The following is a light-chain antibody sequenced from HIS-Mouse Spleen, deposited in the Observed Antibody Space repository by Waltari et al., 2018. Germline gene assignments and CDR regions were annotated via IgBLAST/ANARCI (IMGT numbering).Light chain of an antibody. CDR2: EGS. Sequence: QSALTQPASASGSPGQSITISCTGTSSDVGSYNLVSWYQQHPGKAPKLMIYEGSNRPSGVSTRFSGSKSGNTAALTISGLQAEDEADYYCCSYAGSSTFVVFGGGTKLTVL. J-gene: IGLJ2*01. CDR3: CSYAGSSTFVV. V-gene: IGLV2-23*03. CDR1: SSDVGSYNL.